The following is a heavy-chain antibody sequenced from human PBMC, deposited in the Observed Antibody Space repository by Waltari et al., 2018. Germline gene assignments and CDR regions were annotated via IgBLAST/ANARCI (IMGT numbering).Heavy chain of an antibody. CDR3: ARGRLGSLYYFDY. V-gene: IGHV4-61*09. CDR1: GGSISSGSYY. D-gene: IGHD3-10*01. Sequence: QVQLQESGPGLVKPSQTLSLTCTVSGGSISSGSYYCSWIRQPAGKGLEWIGYIYTSGSTNYNPSLKSRVTISVDTSKNQFSLKLSSVTAADTAVYYCARGRLGSLYYFDYWGQGTLVTVSS. CDR2: IYTSGST. J-gene: IGHJ4*02.